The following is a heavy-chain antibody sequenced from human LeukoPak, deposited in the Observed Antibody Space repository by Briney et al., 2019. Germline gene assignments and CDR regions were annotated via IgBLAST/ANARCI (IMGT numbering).Heavy chain of an antibody. Sequence: GASVKVSCKASGYTFTNYDINWVRQATGQGLEWMGWMNPNSGNTGYAQKFQGRVTITRNTSISTAYLELSSLRSEDTAVHYCARGSNGWYDAFDIWGQGTMVTVSS. J-gene: IGHJ3*02. D-gene: IGHD6-19*01. CDR3: ARGSNGWYDAFDI. CDR2: MNPNSGNT. CDR1: GYTFTNYD. V-gene: IGHV1-8*03.